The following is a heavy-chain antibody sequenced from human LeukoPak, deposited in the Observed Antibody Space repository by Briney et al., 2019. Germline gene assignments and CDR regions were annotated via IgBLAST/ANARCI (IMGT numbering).Heavy chain of an antibody. CDR3: ARVSSGSYFGYYYYYMDV. D-gene: IGHD1-26*01. CDR1: GFTFSIYW. V-gene: IGHV3-7*01. J-gene: IGHJ6*03. Sequence: GGSLRLSCAASGFTFSIYWMSWVRQAPGKGLEWVANINQDGSQKYYVDSVKGRFTISRDNAKNTLYLQMNSLRAEDTAVYYCARVSSGSYFGYYYYYMDVWGKGTTVTVSS. CDR2: INQDGSQK.